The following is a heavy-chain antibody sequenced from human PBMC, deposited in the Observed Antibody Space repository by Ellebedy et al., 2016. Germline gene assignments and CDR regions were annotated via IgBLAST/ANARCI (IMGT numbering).Heavy chain of an antibody. D-gene: IGHD3-10*01. J-gene: IGHJ4*02. CDR1: GGAFSGYY. CDR3: VTLTIPRGSDY. CDR2: INHSGTT. V-gene: IGHV4-34*01. Sequence: SETLSLXXAVYGGAFSGYYWTWIRQPPGKGLEWIGEINHSGTTNYNPSLKSRVLISIDTSKDQFSLKLTSVTAADTAVYYCVTLTIPRGSDYWGQGALVTVSS.